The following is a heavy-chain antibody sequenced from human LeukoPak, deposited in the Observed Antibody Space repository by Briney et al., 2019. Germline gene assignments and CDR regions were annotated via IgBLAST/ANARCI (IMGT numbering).Heavy chain of an antibody. CDR2: VHHSGST. J-gene: IGHJ6*03. D-gene: IGHD3-10*02. Sequence: SETLSLTCSVSGGSISSSSYFWGWIRQPPGKGLEWIASVHHSGSTNYNPSLKSRVTISVDTSKNQFSLKLSSVTAADTAVYYCARNARVRSYYYYYMDVWGKGTTVTVSS. V-gene: IGHV4-39*07. CDR1: GGSISSSSYF. CDR3: ARNARVRSYYYYYMDV.